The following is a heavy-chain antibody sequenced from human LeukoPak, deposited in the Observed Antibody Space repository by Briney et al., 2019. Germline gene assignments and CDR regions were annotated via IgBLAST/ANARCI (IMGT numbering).Heavy chain of an antibody. CDR3: ARGPYGSGISNWFDP. J-gene: IGHJ5*02. CDR1: GYTFTGYF. Sequence: ASVKVSCKASGYTFTGYFVHWVRQAPGQGLQWMGWINPNTGGTNYAQKFQGRVTMTRDTSISTAYMELSRLRSDDTAVYYCARGPYGSGISNWFDPWGQGTLVIISS. CDR2: INPNTGGT. D-gene: IGHD3-10*01. V-gene: IGHV1-2*02.